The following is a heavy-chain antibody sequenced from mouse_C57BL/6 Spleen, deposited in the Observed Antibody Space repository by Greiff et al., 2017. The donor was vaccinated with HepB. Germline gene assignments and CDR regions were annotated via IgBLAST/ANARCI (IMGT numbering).Heavy chain of an antibody. D-gene: IGHD2-1*01. J-gene: IGHJ4*01. CDR1: GYTFTSYW. CDR2: IHPNSGST. Sequence: QVHVKQPGAELVKPGASVKLSCKASGYTFTSYWMHWVKQRPGQGLEWIGMIHPNSGSTNYNEKFKSKATLTVDKSSSTAYMQLSSLTSEDSAVYYCARSYGKDYAMDYWGQGTSVTVSS. CDR3: ARSYGKDYAMDY. V-gene: IGHV1-64*01.